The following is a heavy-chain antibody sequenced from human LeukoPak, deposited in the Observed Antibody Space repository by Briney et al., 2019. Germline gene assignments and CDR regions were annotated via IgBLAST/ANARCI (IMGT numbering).Heavy chain of an antibody. CDR1: GGSISSSSYY. D-gene: IGHD2-2*01. V-gene: IGHV4-39*01. J-gene: IGHJ6*03. CDR2: IYYSGST. Sequence: PSETLSLTCTVSGGSISSSSYYWGWIRQPPGKGLEWIGSIYYSGSTHYNPSLKSRVTISVDTSKNQFSLKLSSVTAADTAVYYCARSHSVYCSSTSCYYMDVWGKGTTVTVSS. CDR3: ARSHSVYCSSTSCYYMDV.